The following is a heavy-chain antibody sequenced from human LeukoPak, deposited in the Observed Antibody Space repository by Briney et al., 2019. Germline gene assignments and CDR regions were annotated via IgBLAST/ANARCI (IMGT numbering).Heavy chain of an antibody. CDR1: GGSFSGYY. CDR3: ARSGSGSLNWFDP. J-gene: IGHJ5*02. V-gene: IGHV4-34*01. Sequence: SETLSLTCAVYGGSFSGYYWSWIRQPPGKGLEWIGEINHSGSTNYNPSLKSRVTISVDTSKNQFSLKLSSVTAANTAVYYCARSGSGSLNWFDPWGQGTLVTVSS. CDR2: INHSGST. D-gene: IGHD3-10*01.